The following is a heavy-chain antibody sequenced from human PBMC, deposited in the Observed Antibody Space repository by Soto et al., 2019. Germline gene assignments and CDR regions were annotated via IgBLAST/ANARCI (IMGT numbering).Heavy chain of an antibody. CDR3: ATVVITFGGVIVPFDY. Sequence: GASVKVSCTASGYTFTSYDINSVRQATGQGLEWMGWMNPNSGETIYAQTFQGRVTMTEDTSTDTAYMELSSLRSEDTAVYYCATVVITFGGVIVPFDYWGQGTLVTVSS. J-gene: IGHJ4*02. CDR1: GYTFTSYD. CDR2: MNPNSGET. V-gene: IGHV1-8*01. D-gene: IGHD3-16*02.